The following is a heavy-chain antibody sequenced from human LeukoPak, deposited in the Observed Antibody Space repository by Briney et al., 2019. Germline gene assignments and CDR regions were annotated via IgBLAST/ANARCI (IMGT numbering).Heavy chain of an antibody. J-gene: IGHJ5*02. Sequence: PGGSLRLSCAASGFTFSSYSMNWVRQAPGKGLEWVSCISSSSSSTYYADSVKGRFTISRDNTKKSLYLLMDSLRAEDTAVYYCARDAASGNNWFDPWGQGTLVTVSS. V-gene: IGHV3-48*01. CDR1: GFTFSSYS. CDR2: ISSSSSST. D-gene: IGHD3-3*01. CDR3: ARDAASGNNWFDP.